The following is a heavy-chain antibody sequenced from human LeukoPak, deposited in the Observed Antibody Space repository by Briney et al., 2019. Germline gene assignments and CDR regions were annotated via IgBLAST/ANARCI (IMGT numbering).Heavy chain of an antibody. CDR2: IYPGDSDT. CDR1: GYSFTSYW. J-gene: IGHJ5*02. V-gene: IGHV5-51*01. CDR3: ARLYYDFWSGYFAVNNWFDP. D-gene: IGHD3-3*01. Sequence: GESLKISSKGSGYSFTSYWIGWVRQMPGKGLEWMGIIYPGDSDTRYSPSFQGQVTISADKSISTAYLQWSSLKASDTAMYYCARLYYDFWSGYFAVNNWFDPWGQGTLVTVSS.